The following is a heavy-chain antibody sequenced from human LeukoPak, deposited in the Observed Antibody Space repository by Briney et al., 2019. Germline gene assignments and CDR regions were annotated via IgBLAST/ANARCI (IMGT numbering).Heavy chain of an antibody. Sequence: ASVKVSCKTSGGSLSNYGISWVRQAPGQGLEWMGGIIPILGTANYAQKFQGRVTITTDESTSTAYMELNRLRSEDTAVYYRARDRYYDSRGNFYESGYWGQGTLVTVSS. CDR1: GGSLSNYG. CDR3: ARDRYYDSRGNFYESGY. CDR2: IIPILGTA. D-gene: IGHD3-22*01. J-gene: IGHJ4*02. V-gene: IGHV1-69*05.